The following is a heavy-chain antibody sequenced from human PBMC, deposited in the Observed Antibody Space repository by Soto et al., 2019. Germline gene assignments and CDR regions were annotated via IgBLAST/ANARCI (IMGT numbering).Heavy chain of an antibody. CDR2: INHSGST. V-gene: IGHV4-34*01. D-gene: IGHD3-10*01. J-gene: IGHJ5*02. CDR3: ARGGAVLYGSGSYMWFDP. CDR1: GGSFSGYY. Sequence: SETLSLTCAVYGGSFSGYYWSCIRQPPGKGLEWIGEINHSGSTNYNPSLKSRVTISVDKSKNQFSLKLSSVTAADTAVYYCARGGAVLYGSGSYMWFDPWGQGTLVTVS.